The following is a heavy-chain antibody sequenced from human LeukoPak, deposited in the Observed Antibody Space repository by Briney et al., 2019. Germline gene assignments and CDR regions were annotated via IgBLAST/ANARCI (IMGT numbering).Heavy chain of an antibody. CDR3: ARDLNYYDSSGYTHYYYYYMDV. CDR1: GYTFTGYY. J-gene: IGHJ6*03. Sequence: ASVKVSCKASGYTFTGYYMHWVRQAPGQGLEWMGWINPNSGGTNYAQKFQGRVTMTRDTSISTAYMELSRLRSDDTAVYYCARDLNYYDSSGYTHYYYYYMDVWGKGTTVTVSS. CDR2: INPNSGGT. V-gene: IGHV1-2*02. D-gene: IGHD3-22*01.